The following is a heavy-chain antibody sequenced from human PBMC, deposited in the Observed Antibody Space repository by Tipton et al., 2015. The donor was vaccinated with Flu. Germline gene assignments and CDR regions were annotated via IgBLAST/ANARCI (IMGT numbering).Heavy chain of an antibody. Sequence: TLSLTCAVSGYSISSGYYWGWIRQPPGRGLEWIGTFGTTSHSGRTYYNPSLKNRVTISVDTSKNQISLTLKSVTAADTAVYYCARRGYVSSEGHYYYYYGVDVWGQGTTVTVTS. CDR3: ARRGYVSSEGHYYYYYGVDV. V-gene: IGHV4-38-2*01. CDR1: GYSISSGYY. J-gene: IGHJ6*02. D-gene: IGHD2-15*01. CDR2: FGTTSHSGRT.